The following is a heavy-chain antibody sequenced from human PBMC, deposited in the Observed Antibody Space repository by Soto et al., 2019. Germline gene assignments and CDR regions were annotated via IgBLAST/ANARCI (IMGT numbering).Heavy chain of an antibody. D-gene: IGHD3-22*01. V-gene: IGHV1-2*04. CDR1: GYTFTGYY. CDR3: SRAANGLMYDSSGYVAFDI. Sequence: ASVKVSCKASGYTFTGYYMHWVRQAPGPGLEWMGWINPNSGGTNYAQKFQGWVTMTRDTSISTAYMELNRLRSDDTAVYYCSRAANGLMYDSSGYVAFDIWGQGTMVTVS. J-gene: IGHJ3*02. CDR2: INPNSGGT.